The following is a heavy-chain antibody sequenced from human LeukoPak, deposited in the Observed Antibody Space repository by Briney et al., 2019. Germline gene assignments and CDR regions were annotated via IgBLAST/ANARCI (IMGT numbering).Heavy chain of an antibody. D-gene: IGHD6-19*01. CDR1: GYSISSGYY. V-gene: IGHV4-38-2*01. J-gene: IGHJ4*02. Sequence: PSETLSLTFAVSGYSISSGYYWGWIRQPPGKGLEWIGSIYQSGTTYYDPSLKRRGTISVDTSKNQFSLNLSSVTATDTAVYYCARQGSGWYSSSPFDYWGQGTLVSVSS. CDR2: IYQSGTT. CDR3: ARQGSGWYSSSPFDY.